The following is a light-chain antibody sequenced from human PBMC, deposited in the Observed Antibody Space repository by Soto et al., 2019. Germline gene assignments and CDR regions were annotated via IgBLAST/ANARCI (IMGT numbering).Light chain of an antibody. J-gene: IGKJ1*01. CDR3: QQYNTYSWT. CDR2: AAS. V-gene: IGKV1-5*01. Sequence: DIPMTQSPSTLSASVGDRVTITCRAGQSISTWLAWYQQKPGQAPKLLISAASNLESGVPSRFSGSGSGTEFTLTISGLQPDDFATYYCQQYNTYSWTFGQGTKV. CDR1: QSISTW.